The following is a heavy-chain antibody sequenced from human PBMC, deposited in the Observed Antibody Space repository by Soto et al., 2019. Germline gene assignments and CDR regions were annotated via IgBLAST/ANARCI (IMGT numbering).Heavy chain of an antibody. D-gene: IGHD3-22*01. CDR1: GGSISSGGYY. Sequence: SETLSLTCTVSGGSISSGGYYWSWIRQHPGKGLEWIGYIYYSGSTYYNPSLKSRVTISVDTSKNQFSLKLSSVTAADTAVYYCASPLYYYDSSGTYYYGMDVWGQGTTVTVSS. CDR3: ASPLYYYDSSGTYYYGMDV. V-gene: IGHV4-31*03. J-gene: IGHJ6*02. CDR2: IYYSGST.